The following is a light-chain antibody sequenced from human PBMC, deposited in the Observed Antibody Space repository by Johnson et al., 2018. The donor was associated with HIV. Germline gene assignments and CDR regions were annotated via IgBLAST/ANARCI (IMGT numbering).Light chain of an antibody. V-gene: IGLV1-51*01. CDR3: GTWDSSLSVYV. J-gene: IGLJ1*01. CDR1: SSNIENYF. CDR2: DNN. Sequence: QAVLTQPPSVSAAPGQRVNISCSGHSSNIENYFVSWYQQLPGTAPKLLIYDNNKLPSGIPDRFSGSKSGTSATLGITGLQTGHEADYYCGTWDSSLSVYVFGTGTEVTV.